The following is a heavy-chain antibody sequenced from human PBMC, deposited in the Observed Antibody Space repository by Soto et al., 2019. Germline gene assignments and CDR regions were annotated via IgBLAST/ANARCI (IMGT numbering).Heavy chain of an antibody. Sequence: QVQLVQSGAEVKKPGASVKVSCKASGYTFTSYYMHWVRQAPGQGLEWMGIINPSGGSTSYAQKFQGRVTMTRDTSTSTVYMELSSLRSEDTAVYYCARDGSTYYDFWSGYYHYYYYGMDVWGQGTTVTVSS. CDR2: INPSGGST. CDR1: GYTFTSYY. V-gene: IGHV1-46*01. D-gene: IGHD3-3*01. CDR3: ARDGSTYYDFWSGYYHYYYYGMDV. J-gene: IGHJ6*02.